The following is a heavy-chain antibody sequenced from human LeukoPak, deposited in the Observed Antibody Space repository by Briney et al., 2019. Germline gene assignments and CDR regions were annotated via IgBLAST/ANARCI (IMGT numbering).Heavy chain of an antibody. CDR3: ARDHGTKQQGFDY. CDR2: IIPIFGTA. CDR1: GYTFTSYA. Sequence: GASVKVSCKASGYTFTSYAMHWVRQAPGQGLEWMGGIIPIFGTANYAQKFQGRVTITTDESTSTAYMELSSLRSEDTAVYYCARDHGTKQQGFDYWGQGTLVTVSS. J-gene: IGHJ4*02. D-gene: IGHD6-13*01. V-gene: IGHV1-69*05.